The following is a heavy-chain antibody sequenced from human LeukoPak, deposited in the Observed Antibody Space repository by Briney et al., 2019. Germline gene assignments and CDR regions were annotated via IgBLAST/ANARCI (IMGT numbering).Heavy chain of an antibody. Sequence: PSETLSLTCTVSGGSIISSSYYWSWIRQPPGKGLEWIGYIYSSGSTNYNPSLKSRVTISVDPSKNQFSLKLSSMTAADTAVYYCARGPTRYYFDYWGQGTLVTVSS. CDR2: IYSSGST. CDR3: ARGPTRYYFDY. V-gene: IGHV4-61*01. J-gene: IGHJ4*02. CDR1: GGSIISSSYY.